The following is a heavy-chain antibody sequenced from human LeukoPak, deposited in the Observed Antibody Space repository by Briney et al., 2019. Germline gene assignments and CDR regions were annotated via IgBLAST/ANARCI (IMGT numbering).Heavy chain of an antibody. Sequence: GGSLRLSCAATGLSVSSNFMSWVRQAPGKGLEWVSVIYGGGSTYYADSVKGRFTISRDTPKNTLYLQMNSLRDEDTGVYYCAKGLRTGVGPYMGYHYYMDVWGKGATVTVSS. CDR3: AKGLRTGVGPYMGYHYYMDV. D-gene: IGHD3-16*01. CDR2: IYGGGST. V-gene: IGHV3-53*01. J-gene: IGHJ6*03. CDR1: GLSVSSNF.